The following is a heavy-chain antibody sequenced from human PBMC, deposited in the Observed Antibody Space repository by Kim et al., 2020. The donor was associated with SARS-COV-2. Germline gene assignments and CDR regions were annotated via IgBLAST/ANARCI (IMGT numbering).Heavy chain of an antibody. Sequence: GGSLRLSCAASGFTFSSYGMHWVRQAPGKGLEWVAVISYDGSNKYYADSVKGRFTISRDNSKNTLYLQMNSLRAEDTAVYYCAKLPAGGGDSSGDYTKKRGRSYYYGMDVWGQGTTVTVSS. CDR3: AKLPAGGGDSSGDYTKKRGRSYYYGMDV. V-gene: IGHV3-30*18. CDR1: GFTFSSYG. J-gene: IGHJ6*02. D-gene: IGHD3-22*01. CDR2: ISYDGSNK.